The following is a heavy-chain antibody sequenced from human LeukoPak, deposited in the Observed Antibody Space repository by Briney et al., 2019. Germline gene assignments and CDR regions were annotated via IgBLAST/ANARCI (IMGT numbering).Heavy chain of an antibody. D-gene: IGHD3-10*01. V-gene: IGHV4-4*02. CDR1: GGSISSSNW. J-gene: IGHJ4*02. CDR3: ARRSSGTYYFDY. CDR2: IYHSGST. Sequence: SETLSLTCAVSGGSISSSNWWSWVRQPPGKGLEWIGEIYHSGSTNYNPSLKSRVTISVDKSKNQFSLELSSVTAADTAVYHCARRSSGTYYFDYWGQGTLVTVSS.